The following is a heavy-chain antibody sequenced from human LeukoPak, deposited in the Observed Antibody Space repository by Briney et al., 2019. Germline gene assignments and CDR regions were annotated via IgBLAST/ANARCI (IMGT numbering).Heavy chain of an antibody. Sequence: GESLKISCKGSGYSFATYWIGWVRQMPGKGLEWMGIIYPGDSDTRYSPSLQGQVTISVDKSISTAYLQWRSLKASDTAMYYCARPAYCGGDCYSDAFDIWGQGTMVTVSS. CDR3: ARPAYCGGDCYSDAFDI. D-gene: IGHD2-21*01. CDR2: IYPGDSDT. CDR1: GYSFATYW. J-gene: IGHJ3*02. V-gene: IGHV5-51*01.